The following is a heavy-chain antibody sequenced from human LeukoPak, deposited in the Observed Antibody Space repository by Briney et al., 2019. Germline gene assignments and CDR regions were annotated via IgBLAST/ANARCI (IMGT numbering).Heavy chain of an antibody. Sequence: GGSLRLSCAASGFTVSSNYMSWVRQAPGKGLEWVSVIYSGGSTYYADSVKGRFTISRDTSKNTLFLQIDSLRAEDTAVYYCAKASGSTGYYYFDSWGQGTLVTVSS. D-gene: IGHD3-22*01. CDR1: GFTVSSNY. CDR3: AKASGSTGYYYFDS. J-gene: IGHJ4*02. V-gene: IGHV3-53*01. CDR2: IYSGGST.